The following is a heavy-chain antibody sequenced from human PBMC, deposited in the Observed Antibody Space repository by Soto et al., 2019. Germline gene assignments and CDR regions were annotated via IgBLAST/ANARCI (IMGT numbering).Heavy chain of an antibody. CDR3: ARASSDSDY. CDR1: GGSISSGAYY. Sequence: PSETLSLTCTVSGGSISSGAYYWSWIRQPPGKGLEWIGYIDYSGSTYYNPSLKSRVTISVDTSKNQFALNLSSVTAADTAVYYCARASSDSDYWGQGTLVTVSS. J-gene: IGHJ4*02. D-gene: IGHD3-22*01. V-gene: IGHV4-30-4*01. CDR2: IDYSGST.